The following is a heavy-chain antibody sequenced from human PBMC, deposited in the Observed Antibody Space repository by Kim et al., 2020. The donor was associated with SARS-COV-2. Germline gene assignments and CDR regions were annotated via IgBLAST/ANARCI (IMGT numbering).Heavy chain of an antibody. J-gene: IGHJ4*02. D-gene: IGHD1-26*01. Sequence: NYAQKLQGRVTMTTDPSTSTAYMELRSLRSDDTAVYYCARATGELQQLGYWVQGTLVTVSS. CDR3: ARATGELQQLGY. V-gene: IGHV1-18*01.